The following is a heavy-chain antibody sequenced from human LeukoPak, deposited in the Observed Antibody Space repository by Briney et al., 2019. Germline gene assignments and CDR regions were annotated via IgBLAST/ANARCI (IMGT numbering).Heavy chain of an antibody. V-gene: IGHV3-30*18. CDR1: GFTFSSYG. Sequence: GGSLRLSCAASGFTFSSYGMHWVRQAPGKGLEWVAVISYDGSNKYYADSVKGRFTISRDNSKNTLYLQMNSLRAEDTAVYNCAKGSSGWYGPLDYWGQGTLVTVSS. CDR3: AKGSSGWYGPLDY. J-gene: IGHJ4*02. D-gene: IGHD6-19*01. CDR2: ISYDGSNK.